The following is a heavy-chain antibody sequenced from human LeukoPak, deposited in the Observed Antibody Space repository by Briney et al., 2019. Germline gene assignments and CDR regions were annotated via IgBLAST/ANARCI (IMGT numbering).Heavy chain of an antibody. V-gene: IGHV3-7*02. J-gene: IGHJ3*01. CDR1: GFNFSSYY. CDR3: ARGHSGSYQRTDAFDL. D-gene: IGHD1-26*01. CDR2: IRHDGTNE. Sequence: GGSLRLSCVASGFNFSSYYMSWVRQAPGKGLEWVADIRHDGTNEYNVDSVKGRLTTSRDNAKNSLYLQMNSLRAEDTAVYYCARGHSGSYQRTDAFDLWGQGTMVTVSS.